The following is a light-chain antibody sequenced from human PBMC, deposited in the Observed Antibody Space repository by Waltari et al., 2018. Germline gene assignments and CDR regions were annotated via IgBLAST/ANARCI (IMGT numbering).Light chain of an antibody. CDR1: QGLSGS. V-gene: IGKV1-NL1*01. CDR2: AAS. CDR3: QQYYSTPYT. J-gene: IGKJ2*01. Sequence: DIQMNQSPSCLSASVGDRVTITCRAGQGLSGSLAWYQRKPGRAPKLLIYAASTLESGVPSRFSCSGSGTDYTLTLNSLQPEHFATYSCQQYYSTPYTFGQGTKLEI.